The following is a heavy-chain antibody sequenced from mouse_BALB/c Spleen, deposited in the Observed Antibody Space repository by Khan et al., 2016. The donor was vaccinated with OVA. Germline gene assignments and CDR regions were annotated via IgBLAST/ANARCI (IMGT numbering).Heavy chain of an antibody. CDR3: ARSIMAN. CDR1: GYSITSDYA. Sequence: EVKLLESGPGLVKPSQSLSLTCTVTGYSITSDYAWNWIRQFPGNKLEWMGYISYSGSTSYNPSLKSRISITRDTSKNQFFLQLNSVTTEDTATYYWARSIMANWGQGTTLTVSS. V-gene: IGHV3-2*02. J-gene: IGHJ2*01. CDR2: ISYSGST.